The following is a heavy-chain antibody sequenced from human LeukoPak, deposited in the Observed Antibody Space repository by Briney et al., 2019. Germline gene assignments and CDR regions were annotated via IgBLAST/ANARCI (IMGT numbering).Heavy chain of an antibody. D-gene: IGHD3-22*01. CDR2: ISSSSSYI. Sequence: PGGSLRLSCAASGFTFSSYSMNWVRQAPGKGLEWVSSISSSSSYIYYADSVKGRFTISRDNAKNSLYLQMNSLRAEDTAVYYCARAHDSSGYLQSDYWGQGTLVTVSS. CDR3: ARAHDSSGYLQSDY. J-gene: IGHJ4*02. V-gene: IGHV3-21*01. CDR1: GFTFSSYS.